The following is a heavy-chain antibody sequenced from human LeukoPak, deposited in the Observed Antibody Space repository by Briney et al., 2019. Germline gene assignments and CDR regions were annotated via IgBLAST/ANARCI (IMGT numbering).Heavy chain of an antibody. CDR1: GGSISSYY. Sequence: EPSETLSLTCTVSGGSISSYYWSWIRQPAGKGLEWIGRIYTSRSTDYNPSLKSRVTMSVDTSKNQFSLKLSSVTAADTAVYYCARDQYYYDSSGYYHFDYWGQGTLVTVSS. CDR3: ARDQYYYDSSGYYHFDY. V-gene: IGHV4-4*07. D-gene: IGHD3-22*01. CDR2: IYTSRST. J-gene: IGHJ4*02.